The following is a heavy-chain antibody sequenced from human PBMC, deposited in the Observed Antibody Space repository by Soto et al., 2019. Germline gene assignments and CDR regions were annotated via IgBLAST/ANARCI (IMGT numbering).Heavy chain of an antibody. D-gene: IGHD2-15*01. Sequence: GGSLRLSCAASGFTFNSYAMSWVRQAPGKGLEWVSGSSGSGDAFYADSVKGRFTITRDNSKNTLYLQMNSLRAEDTAVYYCAKDQIVVVVAPTFDYWGQGTLVTVSS. CDR1: GFTFNSYA. CDR3: AKDQIVVVVAPTFDY. V-gene: IGHV3-23*01. J-gene: IGHJ4*02. CDR2: SSGSGDA.